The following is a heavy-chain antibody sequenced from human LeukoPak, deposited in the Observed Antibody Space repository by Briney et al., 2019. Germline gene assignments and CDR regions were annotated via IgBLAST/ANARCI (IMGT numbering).Heavy chain of an antibody. CDR1: GYTFTSYA. J-gene: IGHJ4*02. CDR2: INTNTGNP. D-gene: IGHD6-13*01. V-gene: IGHV7-4-1*02. CDR3: ASGGLAAAGRKFDY. Sequence: ASVKVSCKASGYTFTSYAMNWVRQAPGQGLEWMGWINTNTGNPTYAQGFTGRFVFSLDTSVSTAYLQISSLKAEDTAVYYCASGGLAAAGRKFDYWGQGTLVTVSS.